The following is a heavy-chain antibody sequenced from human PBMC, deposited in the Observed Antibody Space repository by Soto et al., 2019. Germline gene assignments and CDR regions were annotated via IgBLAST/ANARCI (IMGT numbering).Heavy chain of an antibody. V-gene: IGHV2-5*02. CDR1: GFSLSTSGVG. CDR3: AHSRDIAAPLGDFQH. Sequence: QITLKESGPPLVKPTQTLTLTCTFSGFSLSTSGVGVGWIRQPPGKALEWLALIYWDDDKRYSPSLKSRLTITKDTSKTQVVLTMPNMDPVDTATYYCAHSRDIAAPLGDFQHWGQGTLVTVSS. CDR2: IYWDDDK. D-gene: IGHD6-13*01. J-gene: IGHJ1*01.